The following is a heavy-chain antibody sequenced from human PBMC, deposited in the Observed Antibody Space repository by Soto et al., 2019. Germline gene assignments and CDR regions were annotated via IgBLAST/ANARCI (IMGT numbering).Heavy chain of an antibody. CDR3: ARGQYYDFWSGSYGMDV. Sequence: ASVKVSCKASGYTFTSYDINWVRQATGQGLEWMGWMNPNSGNTGYAQKFQGRVTMTRNTSISTAYMELSSLRSEDTAVYYCARGQYYDFWSGSYGMDVWGQGTTVTV. J-gene: IGHJ6*02. CDR1: GYTFTSYD. D-gene: IGHD3-3*01. CDR2: MNPNSGNT. V-gene: IGHV1-8*01.